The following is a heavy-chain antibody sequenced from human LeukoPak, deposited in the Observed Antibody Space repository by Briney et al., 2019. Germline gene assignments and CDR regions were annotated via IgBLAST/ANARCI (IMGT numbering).Heavy chain of an antibody. CDR1: GDTISSNSVT. CDR2: TYYRSTWYK. D-gene: IGHD2-21*02. CDR3: ARRLTQYNCFDP. J-gene: IGHJ5*02. Sequence: SQTLSLTCAISGDTISSNSVTWNWIRQSPSRGLEWLGRTYYRSTWYKDYAVSVRVRIAVNPDTSKNQFSLHLNSVTPEDTAVYYCARRLTQYNCFDPWGQGILVTVSS. V-gene: IGHV6-1*01.